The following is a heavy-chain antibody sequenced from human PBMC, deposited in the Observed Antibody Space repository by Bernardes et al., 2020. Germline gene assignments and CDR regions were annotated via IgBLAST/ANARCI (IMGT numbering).Heavy chain of an antibody. J-gene: IGHJ6*04. CDR3: ARGLGGDYGDYPVDYYYGMDV. CDR1: GYTFTSYG. CDR2: ISAYNGNT. V-gene: IGHV1-18*01. D-gene: IGHD4-17*01. Sequence: ASVKVSCKASGYTFTSYGISWVRQAPGQGLEWMGWISAYNGNTNYAQKLQGRVTMTTDTSTSTAYMELRSLRSDDTAVYYCARGLGGDYGDYPVDYYYGMDVWGKGTTVTVSS.